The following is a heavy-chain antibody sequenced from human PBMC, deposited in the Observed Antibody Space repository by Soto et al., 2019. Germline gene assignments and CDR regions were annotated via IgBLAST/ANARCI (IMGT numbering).Heavy chain of an antibody. V-gene: IGHV4-34*01. CDR2: INHSGST. CDR3: ARGRGSVPWLRHRSDDY. D-gene: IGHD5-12*01. J-gene: IGHJ4*02. Sequence: QVQLQQWGAGLLKPSETLSLTCAVYGGSFSGYYWSWIRQPPGKGLEWIGEINHSGSTNYNPSLKSRVTISVDTSKNQFSLKLSSVTAADTAVYYCARGRGSVPWLRHRSDDYWGQGTLVTVSS. CDR1: GGSFSGYY.